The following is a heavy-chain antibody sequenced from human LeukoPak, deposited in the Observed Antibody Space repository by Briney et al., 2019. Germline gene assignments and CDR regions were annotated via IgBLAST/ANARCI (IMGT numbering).Heavy chain of an antibody. D-gene: IGHD6-19*01. CDR1: GYTFTNYD. V-gene: IGHV1-8*01. Sequence: ASVKVSCKASGYTFTNYDINWVRQATGQGLEWMGWMNPNSGNTAYAQRFQGRVTMTRNTSISTAYMELSSLRSEDTAVYYCARVRDWGSSGWQHFDYWGQGTLVTVSS. J-gene: IGHJ4*02. CDR2: MNPNSGNT. CDR3: ARVRDWGSSGWQHFDY.